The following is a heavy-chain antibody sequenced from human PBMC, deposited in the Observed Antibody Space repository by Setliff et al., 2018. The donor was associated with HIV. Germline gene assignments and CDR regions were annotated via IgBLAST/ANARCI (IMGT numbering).Heavy chain of an antibody. D-gene: IGHD3-10*01. CDR2: ILPIFGAT. V-gene: IGHV1-69*13. J-gene: IGHJ5*02. CDR3: TNQGGSGTNVGNWFDP. CDR1: GFPFSSYG. Sequence: SVKVSCKASGFPFSSYGISWVRQAPGQGLEWMGGILPIFGATDYAQKFQGRLTLTAVQSENSVYMELSSLRSDDTAVYYCTNQGGSGTNVGNWFDPWGQGTLVTVSS.